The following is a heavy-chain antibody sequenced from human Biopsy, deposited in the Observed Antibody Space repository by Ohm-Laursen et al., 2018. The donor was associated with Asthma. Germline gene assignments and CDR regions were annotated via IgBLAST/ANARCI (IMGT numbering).Heavy chain of an antibody. V-gene: IGHV1-3*04. CDR1: GYNFISFA. J-gene: IGHJ3*01. CDR3: ARTYYDFLTGQVKDVFGV. Sequence: GSSVKVSCKASGYNFISFAIHWVRQAPGQRLECMGWVNTGNGDTKYSQKFQGRVTITRDTSASTAYMELRSLRSEDTATYYGARTYYDFLTGQVKDVFGVWGQGTMVTVSS. CDR2: VNTGNGDT. D-gene: IGHD3-9*01.